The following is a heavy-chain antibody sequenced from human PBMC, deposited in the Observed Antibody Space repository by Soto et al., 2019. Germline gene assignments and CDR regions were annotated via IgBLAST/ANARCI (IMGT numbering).Heavy chain of an antibody. V-gene: IGHV4-59*08. D-gene: IGHD3-22*01. Sequence: PSETLSLTCTVSGGSISSYYWSWIRQPPGKGLEWIGYIYYSGSTNYNPSLKSRVTISVDTSKNQFSLKLSSVTAADTAVYYCARRYYYDSSGRYGGAFDIWGQGTMVTVSS. J-gene: IGHJ3*02. CDR3: ARRYYYDSSGRYGGAFDI. CDR2: IYYSGST. CDR1: GGSISSYY.